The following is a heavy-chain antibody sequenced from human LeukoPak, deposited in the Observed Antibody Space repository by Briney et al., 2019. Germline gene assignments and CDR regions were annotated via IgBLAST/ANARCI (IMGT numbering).Heavy chain of an antibody. CDR1: GFTFSSYA. J-gene: IGHJ6*02. CDR2: ISGSGGST. V-gene: IGHV3-23*01. CDR3: AKSPNSYFYYGMDV. Sequence: PGGSLRLSCAASGFTFSSYAMSWVRQAPGKGLEWVSAISGSGGSTYYADSVKGRFTISRDNSKNTLYLQMNSLRAEDTAVYYCAKSPNSYFYYGMDVWGQGTTVTVSS.